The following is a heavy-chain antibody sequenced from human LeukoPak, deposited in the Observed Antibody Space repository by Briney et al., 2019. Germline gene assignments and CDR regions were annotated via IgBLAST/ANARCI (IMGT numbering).Heavy chain of an antibody. D-gene: IGHD1-26*01. CDR2: ISWNRGTI. Sequence: GGSLRLSCAASGFTFSAFGMNWVRQAPGKGLEWVSGISWNRGTIGYANSVKGRFTISRDNAKNSLYLQMNSLRAEDTALYYCAKDVGSGSYPLTLCFDYWGQGTLVTVSS. CDR1: GFTFSAFG. V-gene: IGHV3-9*01. J-gene: IGHJ4*02. CDR3: AKDVGSGSYPLTLCFDY.